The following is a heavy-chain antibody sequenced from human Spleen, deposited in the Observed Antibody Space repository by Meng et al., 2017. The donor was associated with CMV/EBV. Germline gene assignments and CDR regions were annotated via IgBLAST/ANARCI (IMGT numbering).Heavy chain of an antibody. CDR2: ISYTGST. V-gene: IGHV4-31*03. CDR1: GISIRSGGYY. CDR3: AKVRASGTEDY. Sequence: TCTVSGISIRSGGYYWSWNRQRPGKGLEWIGYISYTGSTDYSPSLKSRVIISVDTSKNQFSLNMRSVTAADMALYYCAKVRASGTEDYWGPGSLVTVSS. D-gene: IGHD3-10*01. J-gene: IGHJ4*02.